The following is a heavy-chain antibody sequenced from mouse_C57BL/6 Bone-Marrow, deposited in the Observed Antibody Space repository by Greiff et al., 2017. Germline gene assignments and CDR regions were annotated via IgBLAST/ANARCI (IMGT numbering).Heavy chain of an antibody. Sequence: QVKLLQSGPELVKPGGSVKLSCKASGYTFTDYYITWVKQRPGQGLEWVGWIYSGSGNTKYIETFKGKATLTVDTSYSPVYMQLSSLTSEDSAVYFCARSRRFAYWGQGTLVTVSA. V-gene: IGHV1-84*01. CDR2: IYSGSGNT. CDR3: ARSRRFAY. CDR1: GYTFTDYY. J-gene: IGHJ3*01.